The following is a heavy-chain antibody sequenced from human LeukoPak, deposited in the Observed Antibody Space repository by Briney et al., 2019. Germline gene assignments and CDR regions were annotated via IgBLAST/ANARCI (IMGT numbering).Heavy chain of an antibody. CDR3: ARVDDYGDYGRFDP. CDR1: GGSISSGGYS. D-gene: IGHD4-17*01. V-gene: IGHV4-30-2*01. Sequence: SQTLSLTCAVSGGSISSGGYSWSWIRQPPGKGLEWIGYIYHSGSPYYNPSLKSRVTISVDRSKNQFSLKLSSVTAADTAVYYCARVDDYGDYGRFDPWGQGTLVTVSS. CDR2: IYHSGSP. J-gene: IGHJ5*02.